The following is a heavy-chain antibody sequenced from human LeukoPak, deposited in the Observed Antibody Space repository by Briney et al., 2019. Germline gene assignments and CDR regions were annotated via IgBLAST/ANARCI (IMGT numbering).Heavy chain of an antibody. J-gene: IGHJ4*02. CDR3: AKSRLAADYDSSGYHG. Sequence: PGGSLRLSCAASGFTFDYYAMPWVRQAPGKGLAWVSGISWNSGSIGYADSVKGRFTISRDNAKNSLYLQMNSLRAEDTALYYCAKSRLAADYDSSGYHGWGQGTLVTVSS. CDR1: GFTFDYYA. CDR2: ISWNSGSI. V-gene: IGHV3-9*01. D-gene: IGHD3-22*01.